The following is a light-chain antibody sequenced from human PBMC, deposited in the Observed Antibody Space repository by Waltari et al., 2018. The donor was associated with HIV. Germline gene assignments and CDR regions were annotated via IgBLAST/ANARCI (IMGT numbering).Light chain of an antibody. CDR3: LQTYTTPLT. J-gene: IGKJ3*01. V-gene: IGKV1-39*01. Sequence: DTQMTQSPSSLSASVGDRVTITCRASQTINTFLSWYQQKPGKAPNLLIYDASSLQSGVPSRFSGSGSETDFTLTISSLQPEDFATYYCLQTYTTPLTFGPGTKVDIK. CDR1: QTINTF. CDR2: DAS.